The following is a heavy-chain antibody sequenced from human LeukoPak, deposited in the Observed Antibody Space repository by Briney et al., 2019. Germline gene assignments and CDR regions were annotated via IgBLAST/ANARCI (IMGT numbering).Heavy chain of an antibody. D-gene: IGHD6-13*01. CDR3: AKAYSSRDYYYGMDV. CDR1: GFTFSSYG. J-gene: IGHJ6*02. Sequence: QPGRSLRLSCAASGFTFSSYGMHWVRQAPGKGLEWVAVISYDGSNKYYADSVKGRFTISRDNSKNTLYLQMNSLRAEDTAVYYCAKAYSSRDYYYGMDVWGQGTTVAVSS. V-gene: IGHV3-30*18. CDR2: ISYDGSNK.